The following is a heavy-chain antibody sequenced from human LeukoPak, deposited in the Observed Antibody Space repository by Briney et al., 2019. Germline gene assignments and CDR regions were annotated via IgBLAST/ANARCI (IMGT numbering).Heavy chain of an antibody. J-gene: IGHJ6*02. Sequence: ASVKVSCKASGYTFTNYDINWVRQATGQGLEWMGWMNPNSGNTGCAQKFQGRVSLTRDTSISTAYMELSSLRSEDTAVYYCARGPVEAVYGVSTEDWGQGTTVTVSS. CDR3: ARGPVEAVYGVSTED. CDR2: MNPNSGNT. V-gene: IGHV1-8*01. D-gene: IGHD1-26*01. CDR1: GYTFTNYD.